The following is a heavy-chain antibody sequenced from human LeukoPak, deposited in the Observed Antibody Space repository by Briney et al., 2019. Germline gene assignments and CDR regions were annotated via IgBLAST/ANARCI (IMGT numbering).Heavy chain of an antibody. CDR2: ISGRGELT. CDR1: GFTFSTYA. D-gene: IGHD3-22*01. J-gene: IGHJ5*01. Sequence: AGGSLRLSXGASGFTFSTYAMSWVRQPPGKGLEWVASISGRGELTYYTDSVRGRFTISRDNSRSTLYLQMNFLRTDDTAVYYCVKDRPNYYGSEGHYYRQNGDSWGQGTLVTVSS. V-gene: IGHV3-23*01. CDR3: VKDRPNYYGSEGHYYRQNGDS.